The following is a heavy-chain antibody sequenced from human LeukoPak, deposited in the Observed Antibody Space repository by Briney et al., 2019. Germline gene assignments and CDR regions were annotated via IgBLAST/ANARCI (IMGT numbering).Heavy chain of an antibody. CDR3: ARDQEGLDYLFDY. Sequence: PGGSLRLSCAASGFTFSTYAVNWVRQAPGKGLEWVSTISGSGDSTYYADSVKGRFTISRDNSKDTLYLQMSSVRVDDTAVYYCARDQEGLDYLFDYWGQGTLVTVSS. D-gene: IGHD4-11*01. J-gene: IGHJ4*02. V-gene: IGHV3-23*01. CDR2: ISGSGDST. CDR1: GFTFSTYA.